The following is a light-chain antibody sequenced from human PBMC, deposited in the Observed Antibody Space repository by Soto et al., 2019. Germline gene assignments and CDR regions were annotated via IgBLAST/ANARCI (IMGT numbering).Light chain of an antibody. Sequence: SYELTQTPSVSVAPGQTAMITCAGNNIGSKSVHWYQQKPDQAPVLVVHDDSDRPSGIPERFSGSKSGDMATLTISRVEAGDEADYYCQVWDGSSEHVVFGGGTKVTVL. CDR2: DDS. CDR1: NIGSKS. J-gene: IGLJ2*01. V-gene: IGLV3-21*02. CDR3: QVWDGSSEHVV.